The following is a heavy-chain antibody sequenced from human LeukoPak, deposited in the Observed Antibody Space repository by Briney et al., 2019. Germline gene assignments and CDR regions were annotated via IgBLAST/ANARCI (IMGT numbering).Heavy chain of an antibody. CDR1: GYTFTGYY. J-gene: IGHJ4*02. CDR3: ARELSSGYSYGRD. D-gene: IGHD5-18*01. V-gene: IGHV1-2*02. Sequence: EASVKVSCKASGYTFTGYYMHWVRQAPGQGLEWLGWINPNSGGTNYAQKFQGRVTMTRDTSISTAYMELSRLRSDDTAVYYCARELSSGYSYGRDWGQGTLVTVSS. CDR2: INPNSGGT.